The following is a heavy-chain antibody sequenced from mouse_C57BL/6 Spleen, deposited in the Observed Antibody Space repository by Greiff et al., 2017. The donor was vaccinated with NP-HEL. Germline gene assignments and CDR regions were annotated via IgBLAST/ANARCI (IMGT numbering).Heavy chain of an antibody. J-gene: IGHJ1*03. CDR1: GYTFTDYY. V-gene: IGHV1-75*01. Sequence: QVQLKQSGPELVKPGASVKISCKASGYTFTDYYINWVKQRPGQGLEWIGWIFPGSGSTYYNEKFKGKATLTVDKSSSTAYMLLSSLTSEDSAVYFCARGIPYYYGSSYGYFDVWGTGTTVTVSS. CDR2: IFPGSGST. D-gene: IGHD1-1*01. CDR3: ARGIPYYYGSSYGYFDV.